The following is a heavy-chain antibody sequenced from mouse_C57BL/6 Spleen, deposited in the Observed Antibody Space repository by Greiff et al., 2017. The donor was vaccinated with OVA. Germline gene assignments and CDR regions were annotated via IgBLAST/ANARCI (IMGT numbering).Heavy chain of an antibody. V-gene: IGHV2-2*01. D-gene: IGHD3-1*01. Sequence: VQLQQSGPGLVQPSQSLSITCTVSGFSLTSYGVHWVRQSPGKGLEWLGVIWSGGGTDYNAAFISRMSISKDNSKSHVSFQMHRLQAYDTALYHCARNGAPGSWFAYWGQGTLVTVSA. J-gene: IGHJ3*01. CDR2: IWSGGGT. CDR1: GFSLTSYG. CDR3: ARNGAPGSWFAY.